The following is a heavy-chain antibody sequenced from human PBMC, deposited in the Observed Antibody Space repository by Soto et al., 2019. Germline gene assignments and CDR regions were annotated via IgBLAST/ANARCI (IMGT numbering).Heavy chain of an antibody. Sequence: PSEALSLTCTVSGGSISSYYWSWIRQPPGKGLEWIGYIYYSGSTNYNPSLKSRVTISVDTSKNQFSLKLSSVTAADTAVYYCARRALATTEHYSLAQGTLLTIS. CDR1: GGSISSYY. CDR3: ARRALATTEHYS. V-gene: IGHV4-59*08. D-gene: IGHD1-1*01. J-gene: IGHJ4*02. CDR2: IYYSGST.